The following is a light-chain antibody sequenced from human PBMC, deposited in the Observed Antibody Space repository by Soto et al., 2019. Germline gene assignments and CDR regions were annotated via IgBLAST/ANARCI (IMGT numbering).Light chain of an antibody. V-gene: IGLV1-40*01. CDR2: GNS. J-gene: IGLJ1*01. CDR1: SSNIGAGYD. CDR3: QYSDSSLSGRYV. Sequence: QSVLTQPPSVSGAPGQRVTISCTGSSSNIGAGYDVHWYQQLPGTAPKLLIYGNSNRPSGVLDRFSGSKSGTSASLAITGLQAEDEADYYCQYSDSSLSGRYVFGTGTKVTVL.